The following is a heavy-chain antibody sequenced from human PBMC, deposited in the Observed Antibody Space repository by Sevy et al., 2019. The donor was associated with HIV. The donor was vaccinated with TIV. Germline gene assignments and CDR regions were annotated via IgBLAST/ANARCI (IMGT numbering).Heavy chain of an antibody. CDR1: GFTFSSYA. CDR2: ISYDGSNK. D-gene: IGHD5-12*01. Sequence: GGSLRLSCAASGFTFSSYAMHWVRQAPGKGLEWVAVISYDGSNKYYADSVKGRFTISRDNSKNTRYLQMNSLRAEDTAVYYCARGGGDGYKDPPFDYWGQGTLVTVSS. J-gene: IGHJ4*02. V-gene: IGHV3-30-3*01. CDR3: ARGGGDGYKDPPFDY.